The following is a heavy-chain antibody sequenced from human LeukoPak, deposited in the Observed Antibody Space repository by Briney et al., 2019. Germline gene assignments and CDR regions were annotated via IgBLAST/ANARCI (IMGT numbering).Heavy chain of an antibody. D-gene: IGHD1-14*01. Sequence: PSETLSLTCTGSGGSISSYYWSWIRQPPGKGLEYIGYICYSGNTNSNPSLNSRVTISVDTSKNQFSLKLSSVTAADTAVYYCARRGSGASLEYYFDLWGRGTLVTVSS. CDR3: ARRGSGASLEYYFDL. V-gene: IGHV4-59*08. J-gene: IGHJ2*01. CDR1: GGSISSYY. CDR2: ICYSGNT.